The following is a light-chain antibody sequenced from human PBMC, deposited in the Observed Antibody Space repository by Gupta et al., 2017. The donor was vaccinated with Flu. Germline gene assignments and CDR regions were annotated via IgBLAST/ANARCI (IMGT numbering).Light chain of an antibody. J-gene: IGLJ2*01. V-gene: IGLV3-21*02. CDR1: NIGSKG. Sequence: SYVLTQPPSVSVAPGQTARITCGGNNIGSKGVHWSQQKPGQAPVLIVYDDSDRPSGIPERFSGSNSGNTGNLTISRVEAGDEADYYCKVWDSSSDHSRVVFGGGTKLTVL. CDR2: DDS. CDR3: KVWDSSSDHSRVV.